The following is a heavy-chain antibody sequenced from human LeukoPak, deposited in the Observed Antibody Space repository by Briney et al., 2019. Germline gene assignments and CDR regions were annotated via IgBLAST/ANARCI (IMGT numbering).Heavy chain of an antibody. Sequence: SETLSLTCTVSGGSISSGSYYWGWIRQPPGKGLEWIGSIYYSGSTYYNPSLKSRVTISVDTSKNQFSLKLSSVTAADTAVYYCARLGGGASDYWGQGTLVTVSS. CDR3: ARLGGGASDY. D-gene: IGHD2-21*01. V-gene: IGHV4-39*01. J-gene: IGHJ4*02. CDR2: IYYSGST. CDR1: GGSISSGSYY.